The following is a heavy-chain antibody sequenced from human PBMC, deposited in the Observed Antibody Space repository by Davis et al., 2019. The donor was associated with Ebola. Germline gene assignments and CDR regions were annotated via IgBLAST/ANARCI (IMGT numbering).Heavy chain of an antibody. Sequence: GGSLRLSCKGSGYIFTRYWIGWVRQMPGKGLQWVGIIYPDDSDTTYSPSFEGQVTISADKSIRTAYLQWSSLKASDTAMYYCARRRTAVGGRIDYWGQGTLVTVSS. D-gene: IGHD6-19*01. CDR2: IYPDDSDT. CDR1: GYIFTRYW. J-gene: IGHJ4*02. CDR3: ARRRTAVGGRIDY. V-gene: IGHV5-51*01.